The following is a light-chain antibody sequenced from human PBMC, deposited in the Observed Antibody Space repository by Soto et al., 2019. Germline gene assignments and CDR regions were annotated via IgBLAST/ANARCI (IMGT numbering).Light chain of an antibody. CDR2: GAS. J-gene: IGKJ2*01. Sequence: DIVMTQSPDSLSVSLGERATINCKSSQSVLYSSNNNNYLAWYQQKPGQPPKLLIYGASTRESGVPDRFSGSGSGTDFTLTISSLQAEDVAVYYCQQYYGTPYTFGQGTKLEIK. V-gene: IGKV4-1*01. CDR1: QSVLYSSNNNNY. CDR3: QQYYGTPYT.